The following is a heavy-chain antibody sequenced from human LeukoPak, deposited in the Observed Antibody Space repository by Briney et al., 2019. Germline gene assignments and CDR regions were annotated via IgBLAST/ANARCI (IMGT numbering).Heavy chain of an antibody. CDR3: AREGCSSTSCYPPYVGNWFDP. J-gene: IGHJ5*02. D-gene: IGHD2-2*01. CDR1: GFTFSSYA. V-gene: IGHV3-30-3*01. CDR2: ISYDGSNK. Sequence: QSGRSLRLSCAASGFTFSSYAMHWVRQASGKGLEWVAVISYDGSNKYYADSVKGRFTNSRDNSKNALYLQMNSLRAEDTAVYYCAREGCSSTSCYPPYVGNWFDPWGQGTLVTVSS.